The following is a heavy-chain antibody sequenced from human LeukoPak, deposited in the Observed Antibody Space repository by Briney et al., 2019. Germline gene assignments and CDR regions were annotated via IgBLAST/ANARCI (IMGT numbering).Heavy chain of an antibody. D-gene: IGHD3-10*01. Sequence: GGSLRLSCAASGFSVSSNYMTWVRQAPGKGLEWVSVIHSGGRAYYADSVKGRFTTSRDNSKNTLDLQMNSLSVEDTAVYYCVGVETITMVRGASGEDWGKGTTVTVSS. CDR3: VGVETITMVRGASGED. CDR1: GFSVSSNY. V-gene: IGHV3-66*02. CDR2: IHSGGRA. J-gene: IGHJ6*04.